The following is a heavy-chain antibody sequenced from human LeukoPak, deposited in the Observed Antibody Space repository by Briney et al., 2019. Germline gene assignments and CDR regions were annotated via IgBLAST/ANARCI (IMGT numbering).Heavy chain of an antibody. CDR2: TYYSGSP. V-gene: IGHV4-59*08. D-gene: IGHD2-21*02. CDR3: ARLLHYYYGMEV. CDR1: GGSISSYY. Sequence: PSENLSLNCTVSGGSISSYYWSWIRQPPGKGLKWIGYTYYSGSPNYNPPLTSRVTISVDTSKNQFSLKLSSVTAADTGVYYCARLLHYYYGMEVWGQGTTVTVAS. J-gene: IGHJ6*02.